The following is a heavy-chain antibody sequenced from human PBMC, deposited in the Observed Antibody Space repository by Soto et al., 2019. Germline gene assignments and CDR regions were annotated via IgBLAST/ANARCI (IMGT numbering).Heavy chain of an antibody. V-gene: IGHV3-23*01. CDR1: GFTFSSYA. CDR2: ISGSGVST. J-gene: IGHJ4*02. CDR3: AKDMEMTGSCTNGLCWTLDY. Sequence: AGGSLRRSCAASGFTFSSYAMSWVRQAPGKGLEWVSVISGSGVSTYYADSVKGRFTISRDKSKNTLYLQMNSLRAEDTAVYFCAKDMEMTGSCTNGLCWTLDYWGPGTLVTVSS. D-gene: IGHD2-8*01.